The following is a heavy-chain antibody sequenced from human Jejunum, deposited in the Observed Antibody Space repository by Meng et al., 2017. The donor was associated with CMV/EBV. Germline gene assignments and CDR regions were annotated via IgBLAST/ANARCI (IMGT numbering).Heavy chain of an antibody. D-gene: IGHD2-2*01. V-gene: IGHV3-21*01. CDR3: ASGFCGSTTCYREFDY. CDR2: ISTHSSYI. Sequence: FTSYTMSWVRQVPGKGLEWVSSISTHSSYISYADSVKGRFTISRDNAKNSLYLQMDSLRAEDTAVYYCASGFCGSTTCYREFDYWGQGTLVTVSS. CDR1: FTSYT. J-gene: IGHJ4*02.